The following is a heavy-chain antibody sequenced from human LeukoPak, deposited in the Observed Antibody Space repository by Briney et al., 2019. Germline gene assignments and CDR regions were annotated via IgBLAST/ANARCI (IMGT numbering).Heavy chain of an antibody. D-gene: IGHD2-21*02. J-gene: IGHJ4*02. CDR2: IYYSGST. Sequence: PSETLSLTCTVSGGSISSYYWSWIRQPPGKGLEWIGYIYYSGSTNYNPSLKSRVTISVDTSKNQFSLKLSSVTAADTAVYYCARCGGDCSRFDYWGQGTLVTVSS. CDR3: ARCGGDCSRFDY. V-gene: IGHV4-59*01. CDR1: GGSISSYY.